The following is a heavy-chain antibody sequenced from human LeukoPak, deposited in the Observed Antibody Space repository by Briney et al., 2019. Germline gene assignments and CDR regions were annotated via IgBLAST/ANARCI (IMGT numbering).Heavy chain of an antibody. Sequence: SQTLSLTCTVSGGSISSGSYYWAWVRQHTGQGLEWIGYIHYSGYTYFNPSLRSRVNLSLDTSQNQFSLKLNSVTAADTAVYYCATRFGGWADAFDIWGPGTMVTVSS. J-gene: IGHJ3*02. CDR1: GGSISSGSYY. CDR3: ATRFGGWADAFDI. D-gene: IGHD3-16*01. V-gene: IGHV4-31*03. CDR2: IHYSGYT.